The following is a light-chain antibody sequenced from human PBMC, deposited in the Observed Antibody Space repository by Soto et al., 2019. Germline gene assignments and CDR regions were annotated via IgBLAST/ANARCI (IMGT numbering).Light chain of an antibody. CDR3: HQYGHSPQT. J-gene: IGKJ1*01. V-gene: IGKV3-20*01. Sequence: EIVLTQSPGTLSLSPGERATLSCGASQSIAASYLAWYQQRPGQSPRLLIYGASTRATGIPDRFSGSGSGIGFTLTISRLDPEDFAVYFCHQYGHSPQTFGQGTKVEIK. CDR1: QSIAASY. CDR2: GAS.